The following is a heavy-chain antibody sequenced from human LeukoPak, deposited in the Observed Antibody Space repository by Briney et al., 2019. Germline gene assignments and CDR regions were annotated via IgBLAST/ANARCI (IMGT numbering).Heavy chain of an antibody. CDR3: AKASRVAVAGGRFDY. D-gene: IGHD6-19*01. CDR2: ISGSGGST. Sequence: GGSLRLSCAASGFTSSSYAMSWVRQAPGKGLEWVSAISGSGGSTYYADSVKGRFSISRDNSKNTAYLQMNSLRAEDTAVYYCAKASRVAVAGGRFDYWGQGTLVTVSS. V-gene: IGHV3-23*01. CDR1: GFTSSSYA. J-gene: IGHJ4*02.